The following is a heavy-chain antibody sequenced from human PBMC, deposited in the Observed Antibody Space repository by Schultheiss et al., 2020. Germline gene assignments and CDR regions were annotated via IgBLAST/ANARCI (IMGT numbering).Heavy chain of an antibody. V-gene: IGHV3-21*01. J-gene: IGHJ4*02. CDR3: ATTYGAVWVAAARECYFDY. CDR1: GFTFSSYS. D-gene: IGHD6-13*01. Sequence: GGSLRLSCAASGFTFSSYSMNWVRQAPGKGLEWVSSISSSSSYIYYADSVKGRFTISRDNAKNSLYLQMNSLRAEDTAVYYCATTYGAVWVAAARECYFDYWGQGTLVNGSS. CDR2: ISSSSSYI.